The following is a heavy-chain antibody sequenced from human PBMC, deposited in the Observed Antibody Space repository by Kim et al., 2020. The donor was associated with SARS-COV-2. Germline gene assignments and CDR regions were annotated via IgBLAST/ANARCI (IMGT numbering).Heavy chain of an antibody. CDR1: GFTFSSYA. CDR3: ARVQGMWRLGGGMDV. V-gene: IGHV3-30*04. CDR2: ISYDGSNK. J-gene: IGHJ6*02. D-gene: IGHD1-26*01. Sequence: GGSLRLSCAASGFTFSSYAMHWVRQAPGKGLEWVAVISYDGSNKYYADSVKGRFTISRDNSKNTLYLQMNSLRAEDTAVYYCARVQGMWRLGGGMDVWGQGTTVTVSS.